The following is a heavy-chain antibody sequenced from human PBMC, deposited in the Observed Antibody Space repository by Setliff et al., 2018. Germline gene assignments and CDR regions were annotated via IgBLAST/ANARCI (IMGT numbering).Heavy chain of an antibody. CDR2: IYYSGNT. V-gene: IGHV4-31*03. Sequence: PSETLSLTCTVSGGSISSCGYYWSWIRQHPGKGLEWIGYIYYSGNTYYNPSLKSRVTISVDTSKNQFSLKLSSVTAADTAVYYCARSAGYSSSWYNYYYGMDVWGQGTTVTVSS. CDR1: GGSISSCGYY. CDR3: ARSAGYSSSWYNYYYGMDV. J-gene: IGHJ6*02. D-gene: IGHD6-13*01.